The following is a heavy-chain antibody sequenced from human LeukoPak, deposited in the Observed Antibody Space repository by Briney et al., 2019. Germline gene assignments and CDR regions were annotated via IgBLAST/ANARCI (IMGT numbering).Heavy chain of an antibody. Sequence: SETLSVTCTVSGGSISSYYWSWIRQPPGKGLEWIGYIYYSGSTNYNPSLKSRVTISVDTSKNQFSLKLSSVTAADTAVYYCARETTMVRGVPGSFDYWGQGTLVTVSS. J-gene: IGHJ4*02. D-gene: IGHD3-10*01. CDR1: GGSISSYY. CDR3: ARETTMVRGVPGSFDY. CDR2: IYYSGST. V-gene: IGHV4-59*01.